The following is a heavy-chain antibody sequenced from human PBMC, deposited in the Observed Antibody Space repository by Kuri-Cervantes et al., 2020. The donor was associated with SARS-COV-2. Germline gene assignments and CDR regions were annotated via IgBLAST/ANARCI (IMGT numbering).Heavy chain of an antibody. CDR2: IYYSGST. CDR1: GGSISSGGYY. J-gene: IGHJ5*02. Sequence: SQTLSLTCAVSGGSISSGGYYWSWIRQHPGKGLERIGYIYYSGSTYYNPSLKSRVTISVDTSKNQFSLKLSSVTAADTAVYYCARAVRDCSSTSCYPNWFDPWGQGTLVTVSS. D-gene: IGHD2-2*01. CDR3: ARAVRDCSSTSCYPNWFDP. V-gene: IGHV4-31*02.